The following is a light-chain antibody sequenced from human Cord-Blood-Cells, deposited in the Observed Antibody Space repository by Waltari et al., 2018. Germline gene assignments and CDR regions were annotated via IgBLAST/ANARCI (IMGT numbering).Light chain of an antibody. CDR2: EVS. CDR3: SSYTSSSTLV. CDR1: SSDVGSYNR. Sequence: QSALTQPPSVSGSPGQSVTISCTGTSSDVGSYNRVSWYQQPPGTAPKLMIYEVSNRPSGVPDRFSGSQSGNPASLTISGLQAEDGADYYCSSYTSSSTLVFGGGTKLTVL. J-gene: IGLJ3*02. V-gene: IGLV2-18*02.